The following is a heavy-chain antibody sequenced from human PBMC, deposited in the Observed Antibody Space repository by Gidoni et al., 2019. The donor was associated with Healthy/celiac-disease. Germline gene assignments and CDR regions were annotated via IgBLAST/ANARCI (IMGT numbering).Heavy chain of an antibody. J-gene: IGHJ6*02. Sequence: QVQLVESGGGVVQPGRSLRLSCAASGFTFSSYGMHWVRQAPGKGLEWVAVISYDGSNKYYADSVKGRFTISRDNSKNTLYLQMNSLRAEDTAVYYCAKEIHDYSDYYYGMDVWGQGTTVTVSS. CDR1: GFTFSSYG. CDR3: AKEIHDYSDYYYGMDV. V-gene: IGHV3-30*18. CDR2: ISYDGSNK. D-gene: IGHD4-4*01.